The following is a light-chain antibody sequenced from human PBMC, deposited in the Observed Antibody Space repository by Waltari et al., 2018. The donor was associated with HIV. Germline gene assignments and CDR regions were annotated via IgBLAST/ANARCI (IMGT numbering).Light chain of an antibody. J-gene: IGKJ2*01. CDR2: GVS. Sequence: IVLTQSPGTLSLSPGERATLSCRATQTIISNSFAWYQQKPGQAPRLLIYGVSTRATGIPDRFGGSGSETDFTLTISPLEPEDFAVYYCHHYGSSPQAFGQGTKLDIK. CDR1: QTIISNS. CDR3: HHYGSSPQA. V-gene: IGKV3-20*01.